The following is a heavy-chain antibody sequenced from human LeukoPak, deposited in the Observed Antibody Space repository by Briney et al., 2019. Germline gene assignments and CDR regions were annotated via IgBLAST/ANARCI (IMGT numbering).Heavy chain of an antibody. CDR1: GSTFGTST. D-gene: IGHD3-3*01. CDR3: EPPLQFLES. J-gene: IGHJ5*02. Sequence: GGSLRLSCTTSGSTFGTSTMTWVRQAPGKGLEWVSTINSNGGSTYYASSVKGRFTISRDNSRNTLYLRVSSLRAEDTAVYYCEPPLQFLESWGQGTMVTVSS. CDR2: INSNGGST. V-gene: IGHV3-23*01.